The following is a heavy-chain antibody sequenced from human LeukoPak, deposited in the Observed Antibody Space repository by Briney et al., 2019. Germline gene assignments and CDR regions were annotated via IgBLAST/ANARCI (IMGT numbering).Heavy chain of an antibody. V-gene: IGHV3-72*01. Sequence: PGGSLRLSCAASGFTLSDQYMDRVRQAPGKGLEWIGRSRNKANSHTTEYAASVKGRFTISRDDSGNLMYLQMNSLKIEDTAVYFCTRDGGERGNSAFDIWGQGTEVTVSS. D-gene: IGHD3-16*01. CDR2: SRNKANSHTT. CDR3: TRDGGERGNSAFDI. CDR1: GFTLSDQY. J-gene: IGHJ3*02.